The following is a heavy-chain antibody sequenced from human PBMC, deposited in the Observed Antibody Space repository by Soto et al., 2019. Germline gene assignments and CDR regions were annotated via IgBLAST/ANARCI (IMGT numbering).Heavy chain of an antibody. D-gene: IGHD3-10*01. CDR3: ARRNYGSGSGTYYFDY. V-gene: IGHV3-23*01. CDR1: GFTFSSHV. J-gene: IGHJ4*02. CDR2: ITEIGGSA. Sequence: GGSLRLSCGASGFTFSSHVMAWVRQAPGKGLEWVSSITEIGGSAYYADSVKGRFIFSRDNSKNTMYLQMNSLRAEDTAVYFCARRNYGSGSGTYYFDYWGPGALVTVSS.